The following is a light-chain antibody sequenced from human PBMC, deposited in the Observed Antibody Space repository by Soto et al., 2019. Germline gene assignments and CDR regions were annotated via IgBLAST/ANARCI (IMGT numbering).Light chain of an antibody. J-gene: IGKJ1*01. Sequence: EIVMTQSPATLSVSPGEGATLSCRAGQSVGGNLAWYQQKPGQAPRLLIYAASTRATGIPARFSGSGSGTEFTLTISSLQSEDFAVYYCQQYNNWPPWTFGQGTKVDIK. CDR2: AAS. CDR3: QQYNNWPPWT. V-gene: IGKV3-15*01. CDR1: QSVGGN.